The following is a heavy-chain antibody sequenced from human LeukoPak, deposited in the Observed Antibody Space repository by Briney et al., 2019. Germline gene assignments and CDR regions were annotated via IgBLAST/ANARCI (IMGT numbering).Heavy chain of an antibody. V-gene: IGHV3-33*06. CDR1: GFTFSTYG. J-gene: IGHJ6*03. Sequence: GRSLRLSCAASGFTFSTYGMHWVRQAPGKGLEWVAVIWYGGNNRNYADSVKGRFTISRDNSKNTLYLQMNSLRAEDTAVYYCAKDQISYRDYYYYMDVWGKGTTVTVSS. D-gene: IGHD5-18*01. CDR3: AKDQISYRDYYYYMDV. CDR2: IWYGGNNR.